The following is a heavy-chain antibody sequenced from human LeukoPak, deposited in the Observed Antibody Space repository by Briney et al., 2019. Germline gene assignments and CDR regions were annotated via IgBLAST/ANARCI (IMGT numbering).Heavy chain of an antibody. J-gene: IGHJ4*02. V-gene: IGHV1-18*01. CDR3: ARDLVPHSSSWSSIDY. CDR1: GYTFTSYG. D-gene: IGHD6-13*01. Sequence: GASVKVSCKASGYTFTSYGISWVRQAPGQGLEWMGWISAYNGNTNYAQKLQGRVTMTTDTSTSTAYMELRGLRSDDTAVYYCARDLVPHSSSWSSIDYWGQGTLVTVSS. CDR2: ISAYNGNT.